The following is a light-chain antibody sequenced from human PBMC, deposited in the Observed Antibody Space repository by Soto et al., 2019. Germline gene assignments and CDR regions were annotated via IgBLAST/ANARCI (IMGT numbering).Light chain of an antibody. CDR2: EVS. CDR3: ASLTTTNFV. J-gene: IGLJ1*01. Sequence: QSALTQHASVSGSPGQSITISCTGTSSDVGAYNLVSWYQHHPDKAPKLMISEVSNRPSGVSDRFSGSKSGNTASLTISGLQAEDEADYYCASLTTTNFVFGTGTKLTVL. V-gene: IGLV2-14*01. CDR1: SSDVGAYNL.